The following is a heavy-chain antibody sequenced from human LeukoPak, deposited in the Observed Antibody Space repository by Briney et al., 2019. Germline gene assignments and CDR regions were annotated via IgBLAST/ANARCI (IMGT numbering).Heavy chain of an antibody. CDR2: INHSGST. J-gene: IGHJ4*02. D-gene: IGHD3-9*01. Sequence: SETLSLTCAVYGGSFSGYYWSWIRQPPGKGLEWIGEINHSGSTNYNPSLKSRVIISVDTSKNQFSLKLSSVTAADTAVYYCARGRDYDILPGYLCYFDYWGQGPLVTVSS. V-gene: IGHV4-34*01. CDR3: ARGRDYDILPGYLCYFDY. CDR1: GGSFSGYY.